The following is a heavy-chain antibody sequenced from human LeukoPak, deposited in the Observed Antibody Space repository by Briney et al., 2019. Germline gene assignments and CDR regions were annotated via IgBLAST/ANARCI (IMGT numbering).Heavy chain of an antibody. Sequence: SVKVSCKASGITFSKNAISWVRQAPGQGLEWMGRFIPMVGMAAYPQKFQGRITITEDRPTNTAFMELSNLRSEDTAVYYCARVQAVGVPVAIDAYYSYGMDAWGQGTAVTVS. D-gene: IGHD2-2*02. CDR3: ARVQAVGVPVAIDAYYSYGMDA. V-gene: IGHV1-69*04. CDR1: GITFSKNA. CDR2: FIPMVGMA. J-gene: IGHJ6*02.